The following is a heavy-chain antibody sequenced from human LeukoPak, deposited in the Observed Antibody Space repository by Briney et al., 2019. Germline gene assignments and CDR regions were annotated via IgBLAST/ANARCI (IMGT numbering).Heavy chain of an antibody. CDR1: GFSVSSNY. D-gene: IGHD6-19*01. V-gene: IGHV3-66*02. CDR2: IYTGGTT. Sequence: GGSLRLSCAASGFSVSSNYMNWVRQAPGKGLEWVSAIYTGGTTYYADSVKGRFTISRDNSKNTLYLQMNSLRAEDTAVYYCARDKLGTGYSSDFDYWGQGTLVTVSS. CDR3: ARDKLGTGYSSDFDY. J-gene: IGHJ4*02.